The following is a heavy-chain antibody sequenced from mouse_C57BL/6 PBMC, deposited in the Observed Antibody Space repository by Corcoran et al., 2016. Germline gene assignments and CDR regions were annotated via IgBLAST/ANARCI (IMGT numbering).Heavy chain of an antibody. CDR3: SRFPYSNYVDYAMDY. Sequence: QFTLKESGPGILQSSQTLSLTCSFSGFSLSTSGRGVSWIRQPSGKGLEWLAHIYWDDDKRYNPSLKSRLTISKDTSRNQVFLKITSVDTADTATYYCSRFPYSNYVDYAMDYWGQGTSVTVSS. J-gene: IGHJ4*01. CDR1: GFSLSTSGRG. D-gene: IGHD2-5*01. CDR2: IYWDDDK. V-gene: IGHV8-12*01.